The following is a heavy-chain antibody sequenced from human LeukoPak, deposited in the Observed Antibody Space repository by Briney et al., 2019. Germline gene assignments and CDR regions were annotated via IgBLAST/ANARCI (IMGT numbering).Heavy chain of an antibody. CDR3: ARGSSSSPNWFDP. CDR2: INQDGSAR. Sequence: KPGGSLRLSCAASGFNFGSYWMSWVSQAPGKGLEWVANINQDGSARYYVDSVKGRFTISRDDATNSLYLQMTSLRVEDTAVYYCARGSSSSPNWFDPWGQGTLVTVSS. CDR1: GFNFGSYW. V-gene: IGHV3-7*04. D-gene: IGHD6-13*01. J-gene: IGHJ5*02.